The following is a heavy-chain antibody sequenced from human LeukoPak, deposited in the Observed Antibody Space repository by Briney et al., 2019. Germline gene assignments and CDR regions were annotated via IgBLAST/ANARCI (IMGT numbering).Heavy chain of an antibody. Sequence: GGSLRLSCAASGFSFSTYYVNRVRQAPGKGLEWVSCISSSSTYIYYADSVRGRFAISRDNAKNSLYLQMNSLRAEDTAVYYCARESHGSFDYWGQGSLVTVSS. J-gene: IGHJ4*02. CDR2: ISSSSTYI. CDR1: GFSFSTYY. CDR3: ARESHGSFDY. V-gene: IGHV3-21*01.